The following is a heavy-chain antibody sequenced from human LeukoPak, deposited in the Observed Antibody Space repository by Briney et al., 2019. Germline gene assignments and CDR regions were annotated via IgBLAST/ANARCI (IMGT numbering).Heavy chain of an antibody. CDR2: ITGSGQTA. Sequence: GGSLRLPCAASGYTFSNYAMTWVRQAPGKGLEWVSSITGSGQTAYYADSVKGRFTASRDNSKNTLFLQMSSLRAEDTAIYYCAKEVLVVIESYFDSWGQGTLVTVSS. CDR3: AKEVLVVIESYFDS. CDR1: GYTFSNYA. D-gene: IGHD3-22*01. V-gene: IGHV3-23*01. J-gene: IGHJ4*02.